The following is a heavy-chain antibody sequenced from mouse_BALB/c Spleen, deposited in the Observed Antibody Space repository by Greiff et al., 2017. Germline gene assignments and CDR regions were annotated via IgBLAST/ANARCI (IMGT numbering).Heavy chain of an antibody. CDR3: ARDGYPRFAD. J-gene: IGHJ3*01. D-gene: IGHD1-2*01. CDR2: IDPANGNT. V-gene: IGHV14-3*02. Sequence: VQLQQSGAELVKPGASVKLSCTASGFNIKDTYMHWVKQRPEQGLEWIGRIDPANGNTKYDPKFQGTATITADTSSNTAYLQLSSLTSEDTAVYDCARDGYPRFADWGQGTLVTVSA. CDR1: GFNIKDTY.